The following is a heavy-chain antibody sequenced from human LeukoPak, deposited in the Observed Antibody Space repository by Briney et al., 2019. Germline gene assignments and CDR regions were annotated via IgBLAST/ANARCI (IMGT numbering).Heavy chain of an antibody. D-gene: IGHD6-19*01. CDR2: IYSGGST. CDR3: ARDDVAVAGTDY. Sequence: GGSLRHSCAASGFTVSSNYMTWVRQAPGKGLEWVSVIYSGGSTYYADSVKGRFTISRDNSKNTLYLQMNSLRAEDTAVYYCARDDVAVAGTDYWGQGTLVTVSS. CDR1: GFTVSSNY. V-gene: IGHV3-53*01. J-gene: IGHJ4*02.